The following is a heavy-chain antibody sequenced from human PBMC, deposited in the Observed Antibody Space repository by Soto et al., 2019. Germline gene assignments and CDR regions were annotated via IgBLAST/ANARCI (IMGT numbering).Heavy chain of an antibody. D-gene: IGHD6-6*01. CDR3: ARNESSNIYGMDV. CDR2: ISSSSFSI. Sequence: PGGSLRLSCAASGFTFSSYSMNWVRLAPGKGLEWVSSISSSSFSINYADSVKGRFSISRDNAQNSLHLQMNNLRAEDTAVYYCARNESSNIYGMDVWGQGTTVTVSS. CDR1: GFTFSSYS. J-gene: IGHJ6*02. V-gene: IGHV3-21*01.